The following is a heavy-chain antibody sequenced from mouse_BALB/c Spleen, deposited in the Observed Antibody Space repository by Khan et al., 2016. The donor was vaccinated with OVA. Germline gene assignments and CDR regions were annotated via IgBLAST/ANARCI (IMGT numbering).Heavy chain of an antibody. CDR3: ARDGSRYDYAVDY. CDR1: GYSITSDYA. D-gene: IGHD2-3*01. CDR2: ISYSGST. V-gene: IGHV3-2*02. Sequence: LQQSGPGLVKPSQSLSLTCTVTGYSITSDYAWNWIRQFPGNKLEWMGYISYSGSTNYNPALKSRISITRDTSKNQSFLQLNSVTTEDTATYYCARDGSRYDYAVDYWGQGTSVTVSS. J-gene: IGHJ4*01.